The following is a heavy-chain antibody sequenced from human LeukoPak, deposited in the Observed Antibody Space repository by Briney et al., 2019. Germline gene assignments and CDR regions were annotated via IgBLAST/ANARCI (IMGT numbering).Heavy chain of an antibody. D-gene: IGHD3-10*01. V-gene: IGHV4-39*07. Sequence: TSETLSLTCTVSGGSISSSSYYWGWIRQPPGKGLEWIGSIYYSGSTYYNPSLKSRVTISVDTSKNQFSLKLSSVTAADTAVYYCARDTYYYGSGSYSVDYYYYYMDVWGKGTTVTVSS. CDR3: ARDTYYYGSGSYSVDYYYYYMDV. CDR1: GGSISSSSYY. CDR2: IYYSGST. J-gene: IGHJ6*03.